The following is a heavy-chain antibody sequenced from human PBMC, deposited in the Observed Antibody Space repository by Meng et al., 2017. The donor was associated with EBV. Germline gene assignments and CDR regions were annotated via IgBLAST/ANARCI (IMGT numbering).Heavy chain of an antibody. CDR3: AKDLSGRFNP. CDR2: IPSDASHNK. D-gene: IGHD1-14*01. CDR1: GFTFSNYG. V-gene: IGHV3-30*18. Sequence: EHLVGAGGGVVQPGRALRLSCAASGFTFSNYGFHWVRQAPGKGPEWVAIIPSDASHNKYYADSVKGRFTISRDNSKNTLYLKMNSLRTEDTAVYYCAKDLSGRFNPWGQGTLVTVSS. J-gene: IGHJ5*02.